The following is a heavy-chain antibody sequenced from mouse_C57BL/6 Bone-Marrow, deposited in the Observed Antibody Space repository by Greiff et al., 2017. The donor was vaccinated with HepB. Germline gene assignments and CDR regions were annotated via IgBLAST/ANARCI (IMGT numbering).Heavy chain of an antibody. CDR3: ARGDYYGTPWFAY. D-gene: IGHD1-1*01. Sequence: QVQLQQPGAELVKPGASVKMSCKASGYTFTSYWITWVKQRPGQGLEWIGDIYPGSGSTNYNEKFKSKATLTVDTSSSTAYMQLSSLTSEDSAVYYCARGDYYGTPWFAYWGQGTLVIVSA. V-gene: IGHV1-55*01. J-gene: IGHJ3*01. CDR1: GYTFTSYW. CDR2: IYPGSGST.